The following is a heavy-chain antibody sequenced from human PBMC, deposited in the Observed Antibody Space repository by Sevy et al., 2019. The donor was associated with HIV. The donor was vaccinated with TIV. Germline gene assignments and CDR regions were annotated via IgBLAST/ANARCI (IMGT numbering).Heavy chain of an antibody. CDR3: AKVRFLEWLPTPLFDY. CDR1: GFTFSSYA. J-gene: IGHJ4*02. Sequence: LSLTCAASGFTFSSYAMSWVRQAPGKGLEWVSAISGSGGSTYYADSVKGRLTISRDNSKNTLYLQMNSLRAEDTAVYYCAKVRFLEWLPTPLFDYWGQGTLVTVSS. D-gene: IGHD3-3*01. V-gene: IGHV3-23*01. CDR2: ISGSGGST.